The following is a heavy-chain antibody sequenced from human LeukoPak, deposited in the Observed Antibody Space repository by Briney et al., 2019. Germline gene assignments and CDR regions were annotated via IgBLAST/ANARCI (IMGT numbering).Heavy chain of an antibody. V-gene: IGHV3-21*01. CDR1: GVTFASYS. Sequence: GRSLRLSCASSGVTFASYSMNWVRQAAGKGREWVSSISGDSTYTYNAGSVKGRFTISRDNAQASLYLQMISLRADDTAVYYCARVSGRLERQSDLDYWGQGTLVIVSS. J-gene: IGHJ4*02. CDR3: ARVSGRLERQSDLDY. D-gene: IGHD1-1*01. CDR2: ISGDSTYT.